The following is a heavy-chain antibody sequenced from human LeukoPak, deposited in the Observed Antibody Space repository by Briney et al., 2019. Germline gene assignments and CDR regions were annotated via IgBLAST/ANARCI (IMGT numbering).Heavy chain of an antibody. CDR3: ARVPAHYYDSSGLFDY. Sequence: ASVKVSCKASGYTFTGYAMNWVRQAPGQGLEWMGWINTNTGNPTYAQGFTGRFVFSLDTSVSTAYLQISSLKAEDTAVYYCARVPAHYYDSSGLFDYWGQGTLVTVSS. CDR2: INTNTGNP. V-gene: IGHV7-4-1*02. D-gene: IGHD3-22*01. CDR1: GYTFTGYA. J-gene: IGHJ4*02.